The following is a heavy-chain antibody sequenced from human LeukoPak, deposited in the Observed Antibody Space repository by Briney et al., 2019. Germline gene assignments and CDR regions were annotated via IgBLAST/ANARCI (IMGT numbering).Heavy chain of an antibody. V-gene: IGHV3-48*04. CDR2: ISISSSTI. J-gene: IGHJ5*02. CDR3: ARDNYGDYGWFDP. Sequence: GGSLRLSCAASGFTFSSYSMNWVRQAPGKGLGWVSYISISSSTIYYADSVKGQPPIPRDNAKNLLYLQMNGLGAEDTAVYYCARDNYGDYGWFDPWGQGTLVTVSS. CDR1: GFTFSSYS. D-gene: IGHD4-17*01.